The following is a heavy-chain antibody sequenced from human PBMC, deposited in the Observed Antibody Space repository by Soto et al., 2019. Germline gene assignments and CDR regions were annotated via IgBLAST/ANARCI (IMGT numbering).Heavy chain of an antibody. CDR3: ARAPYFSSCYSFDY. CDR1: GGSISSGGYY. CDR2: IYYSGST. J-gene: IGHJ4*02. D-gene: IGHD3-22*01. V-gene: IGHV4-31*03. Sequence: SETLSLTCTVSGGSISSGGYYWSWIRQHPGKGLEWIGYIYYSGSTYYNPSLKSRVTISVDTSKNQFSLKLSSVTAADTAVYYCARAPYFSSCYSFDYWGQGTLVTVSS.